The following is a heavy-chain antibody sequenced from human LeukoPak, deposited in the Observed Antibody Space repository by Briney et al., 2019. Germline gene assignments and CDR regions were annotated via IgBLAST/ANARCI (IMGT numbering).Heavy chain of an antibody. D-gene: IGHD3-9*01. V-gene: IGHV3-23*01. J-gene: IGHJ6*02. Sequence: GGSLRLSCAASGFTFSSYAMSWVRQAPGKGRECVSAISGSGGSTYYADSVTGRFTISRDNSKNTQYLQMNSLRAEDTAVYDCAKIEVTGYYFPDGMDLWGQGTTVTVSS. CDR1: GFTFSSYA. CDR3: AKIEVTGYYFPDGMDL. CDR2: ISGSGGST.